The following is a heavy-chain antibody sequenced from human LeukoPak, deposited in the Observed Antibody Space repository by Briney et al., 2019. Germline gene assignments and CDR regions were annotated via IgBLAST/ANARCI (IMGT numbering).Heavy chain of an antibody. CDR3: ARDRPNYNNYMDV. Sequence: GGSLRLSCAASGFTFADYGMNWVRQAPGKGLEWVSGIRWNGDITGYAGSVKGRFTISRDDAKNSLYLQVNSLRAEDTALYYCARDRPNYNNYMDVWGKGTTVTVSS. J-gene: IGHJ6*03. CDR2: IRWNGDIT. V-gene: IGHV3-20*04. CDR1: GFTFADYG.